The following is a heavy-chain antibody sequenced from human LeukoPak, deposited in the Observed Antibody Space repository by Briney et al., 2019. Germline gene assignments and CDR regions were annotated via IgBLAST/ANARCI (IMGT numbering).Heavy chain of an antibody. V-gene: IGHV3-23*01. D-gene: IGHD2-2*01. J-gene: IGHJ4*02. CDR2: ISGSGGET. CDR1: GFTFSSYA. CDR3: ARWYCSSTNCYYDY. Sequence: GGSLRLSCAASGFTFSSYAMNWVRQAPGKGLEWVSQISGSGGETYYADSVQGRFTISRDNSKNTLYLQMNSLRAEDTAVYYCARWYCSSTNCYYDYWGQGTLVTVSS.